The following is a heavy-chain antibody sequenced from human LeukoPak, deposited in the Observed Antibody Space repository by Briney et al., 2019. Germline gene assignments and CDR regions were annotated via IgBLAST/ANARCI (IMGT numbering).Heavy chain of an antibody. CDR2: ISSSGSTI. CDR3: AKAATGSRNAFDI. CDR1: GFTFSSYS. J-gene: IGHJ3*02. Sequence: GGSLRLSCAASGFTFSSYSMNWVRQAPGKGLEWVSYISSSGSTIYYADSVKGRFTISRDNAKNTLYLQMNSLRAEDTSVYYCAKAATGSRNAFDIWGQGTLVTVSS. D-gene: IGHD6-13*01. V-gene: IGHV3-48*04.